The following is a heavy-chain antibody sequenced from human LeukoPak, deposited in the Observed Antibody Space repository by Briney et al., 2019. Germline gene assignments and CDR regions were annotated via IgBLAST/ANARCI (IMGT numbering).Heavy chain of an antibody. D-gene: IGHD3-3*01. V-gene: IGHV3-23*01. CDR2: ISGTTGRT. CDR3: ARGDHYYDFLIQH. J-gene: IGHJ4*02. Sequence: GGSLRLSFVPSGFTFSSYPMPGVRQPRGKGRGGASSISGTTGRTYYADSARGRFTISRDNSKNTLYMQMSSLRAEDTAIYYCARGDHYYDFLIQHWGQGTLVTVSS. CDR1: GFTFSSYP.